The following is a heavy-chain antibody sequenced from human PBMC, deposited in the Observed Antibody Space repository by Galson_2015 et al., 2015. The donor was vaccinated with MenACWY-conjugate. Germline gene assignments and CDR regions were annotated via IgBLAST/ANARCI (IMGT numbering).Heavy chain of an antibody. D-gene: IGHD3-10*01. CDR1: GFPFSNYY. CDR3: ARHAGPIQWFREKAFDL. CDR2: IDRSGTKT. Sequence: SLRLSCAASGFPFSNYYINLLRRAPGRGLEWIAYIDRSGTKTHYADSVKGRFVVSRDNANSSLNLQMNSVRADDTAVCYCARHAGPIQWFREKAFDLWGQGTWVTVS. J-gene: IGHJ3*01. V-gene: IGHV3-11*06.